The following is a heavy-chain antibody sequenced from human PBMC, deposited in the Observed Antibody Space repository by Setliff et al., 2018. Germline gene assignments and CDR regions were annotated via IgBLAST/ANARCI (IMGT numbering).Heavy chain of an antibody. J-gene: IGHJ4*02. V-gene: IGHV4-39*01. CDR3: ARTGTYRYFDY. CDR1: GASLSSGTYY. D-gene: IGHD1-1*01. Sequence: LSLTCTVSGASLSSGTYYWGWIRQPPGKGLEWIGRIYYRGDTYYNASLKGRLTISVDTAQNQFSLRLTSVTAADAAVYYCARTGTYRYFDYWGQGALVTV. CDR2: IYYRGDT.